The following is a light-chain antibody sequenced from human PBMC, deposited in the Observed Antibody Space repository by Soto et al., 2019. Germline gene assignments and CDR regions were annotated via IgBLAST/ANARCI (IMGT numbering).Light chain of an antibody. CDR3: QQRSDWPWT. CDR1: QSVSSSY. V-gene: IGKV3D-20*02. J-gene: IGKJ1*01. CDR2: GAS. Sequence: EIVLTQSPGTLSLSPGERATLSFRASQSVSSSYLAWYQQKPGQAPRLLIYGASSRATGIPDRFSGSGSGTDFILTISRLEPEDFAVYYCQQRSDWPWTFGQGTKVDIK.